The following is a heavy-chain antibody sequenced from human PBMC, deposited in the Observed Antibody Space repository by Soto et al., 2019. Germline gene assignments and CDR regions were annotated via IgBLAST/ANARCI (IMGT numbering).Heavy chain of an antibody. CDR3: ARVERWVNY. Sequence: QLQLQESGPGLVKPSETLSLTCTVSGGSISTTSYYWGWIRQPPGKGLECIGNIYYTGSTFYNPSLKSRVTISVDTSKNQFSLKLSSVSAADTAVYYCARVERWVNYWGQGTLVTVSS. J-gene: IGHJ4*02. D-gene: IGHD1-26*01. V-gene: IGHV4-39*01. CDR2: IYYTGST. CDR1: GGSISTTSYY.